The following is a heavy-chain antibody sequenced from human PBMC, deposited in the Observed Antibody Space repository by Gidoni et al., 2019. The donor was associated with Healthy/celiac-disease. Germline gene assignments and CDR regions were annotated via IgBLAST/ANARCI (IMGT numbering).Heavy chain of an antibody. CDR1: GGSISSSSYY. J-gene: IGHJ4*02. Sequence: QLQLQESGPGLVKPSETLSLTCTVSGGSISSSSYYWGWIRQPPGKGLEWIGSIYYSGSTYYNPSLKSRVTISVDTSKNQFSLKLSSVTAADTAVYYCARRLDYDYTRAYFDYWGQGTLVTVSS. V-gene: IGHV4-39*01. CDR2: IYYSGST. CDR3: ARRLDYDYTRAYFDY. D-gene: IGHD3-16*01.